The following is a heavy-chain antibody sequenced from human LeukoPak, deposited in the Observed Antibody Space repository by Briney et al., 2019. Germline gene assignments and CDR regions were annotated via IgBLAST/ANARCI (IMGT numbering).Heavy chain of an antibody. Sequence: PGGSLRLSCAASGFTFSSYGMHWVRQAPGKGLEWVAVISYDGSNKYYADSVKGRFTISRDNSKNTLYLQMNSLRAEDTAVYYCGGPNPLLERPSAMDVWGQGTTVTVSS. CDR3: GGPNPLLERPSAMDV. CDR2: ISYDGSNK. CDR1: GFTFSSYG. J-gene: IGHJ6*02. V-gene: IGHV3-30*03. D-gene: IGHD6-25*01.